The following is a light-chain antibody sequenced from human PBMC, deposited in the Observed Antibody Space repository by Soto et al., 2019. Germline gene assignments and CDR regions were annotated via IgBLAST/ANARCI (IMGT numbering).Light chain of an antibody. CDR2: EVS. V-gene: IGLV2-23*02. J-gene: IGLJ1*01. CDR3: CSYAGSSTYV. CDR1: SSDVGSYNL. Sequence: QSALTQPASVSGSPGQSITISCTGTSSDVGSYNLVSWYQQHPGKAPKLMIYEVSKRPSGVSNRFSGSKSGNTASLTISGLPAEDEADYYCCSYAGSSTYVFGTGTKLTV.